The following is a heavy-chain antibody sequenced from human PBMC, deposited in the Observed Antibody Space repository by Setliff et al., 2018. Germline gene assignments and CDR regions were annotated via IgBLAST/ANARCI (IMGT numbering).Heavy chain of an antibody. CDR1: GFTFSSYA. CDR3: AREGSWVWQPEHSGDPRTYNWFDP. CDR2: ISYDGSNK. D-gene: IGHD6-13*01. Sequence: GGSLRLSCAASGFTFSSYAMHWVRQAPGKGLEWVAVISYDGSNKYYADSVKGRFTISRDNSKNTLYLQMNSLRAEDTAVYYCAREGSWVWQPEHSGDPRTYNWFDPWGQGTPVTVSS. V-gene: IGHV3-30-3*01. J-gene: IGHJ5*02.